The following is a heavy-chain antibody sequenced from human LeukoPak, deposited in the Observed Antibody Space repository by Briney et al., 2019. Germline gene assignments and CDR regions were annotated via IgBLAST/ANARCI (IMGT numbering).Heavy chain of an antibody. V-gene: IGHV3-23*01. CDR1: GFAFSRNA. Sequence: PGGSLRLSCAASGFAFSRNAMSWVRQAPGKGLEWVSSIGGSGGRTYYADSVKGRFTISGDTSKNTLYLQMNSLRAEDAAVYYCAKYRGYGDSYDSWGQGTLVTVSS. J-gene: IGHJ4*02. D-gene: IGHD5-12*01. CDR3: AKYRGYGDSYDS. CDR2: IGGSGGRT.